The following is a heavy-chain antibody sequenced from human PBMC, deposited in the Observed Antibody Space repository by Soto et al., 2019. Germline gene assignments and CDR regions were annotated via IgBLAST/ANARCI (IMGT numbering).Heavy chain of an antibody. D-gene: IGHD1-1*01. V-gene: IGHV1-18*04. CDR2: ISAYNGNT. CDR3: ARASSVDWNYYYGMDV. J-gene: IGHJ6*02. Sequence: ASVKVSCKASGYTFTSYGISWVRQAPGQGLEWMGWISAYNGNTNYAQKLQGRVTMTTDTSTSTAYMELRSLRSDDTAVYYCARASSVDWNYYYGMDVWGQGTRVTVS. CDR1: GYTFTSYG.